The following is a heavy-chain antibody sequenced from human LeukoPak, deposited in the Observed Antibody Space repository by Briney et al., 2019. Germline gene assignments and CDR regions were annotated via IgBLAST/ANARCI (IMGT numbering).Heavy chain of an antibody. CDR1: GFTFSSYG. CDR3: AREIAAGTFSPARRYYYYGMDV. V-gene: IGHV3-33*01. CDR2: IWYDGSNK. Sequence: GGSLRLSCAASGFTFSSYGMHWVRQAPGKGLEGVAVIWYDGSNKYYADSVKGRFTISRDNSKNTLYLQMNSLRAEDTAVYYCAREIAAGTFSPARRYYYYGMDVWGQGTTVTVSS. J-gene: IGHJ6*02. D-gene: IGHD6-13*01.